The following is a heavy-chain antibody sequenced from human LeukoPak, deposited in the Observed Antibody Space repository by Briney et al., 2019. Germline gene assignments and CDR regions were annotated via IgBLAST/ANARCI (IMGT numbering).Heavy chain of an antibody. CDR2: IIPIFGTA. CDR3: ARVITFGGAYIQTHNWFDP. V-gene: IGHV1-69*13. Sequence: SVKVSCKASGHTFSSYGISWVRQAPGQGLEWMGGIIPIFGTANYAQKFQGRVTITADESTSTAYMELSSLRSEDTAVYYCARVITFGGAYIQTHNWFDPWGQGTLVTVSS. CDR1: GHTFSSYG. J-gene: IGHJ5*02. D-gene: IGHD3-16*01.